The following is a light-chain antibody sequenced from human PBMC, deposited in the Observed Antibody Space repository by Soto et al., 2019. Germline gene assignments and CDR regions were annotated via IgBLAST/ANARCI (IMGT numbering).Light chain of an antibody. CDR1: SSDVGAYNY. J-gene: IGLJ2*01. V-gene: IGLV2-14*01. CDR3: SSDASSTVV. Sequence: QSALTQPASVSGSPGQSITISCTGTSSDVGAYNYVSWYQQHPGKAPKLIIHDVSNRPSGVSNRFSASMTGNTASLTISGLQAEDEADYYCSSDASSTVVFGGGTKVTVL. CDR2: DVS.